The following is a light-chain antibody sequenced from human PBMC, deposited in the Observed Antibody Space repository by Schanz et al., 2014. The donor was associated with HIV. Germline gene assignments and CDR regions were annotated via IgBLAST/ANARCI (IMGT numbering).Light chain of an antibody. Sequence: QSALTQPASVSGSPGQSITISCTGTSSDVGGYNYLPWYQQHPGKAPKLMIYYVSNRPSGVSNRFSGSKSGNTASLTISGLQAEDEGDYYCSSYTTNRTMAFGGGTKLTVL. CDR2: YVS. CDR3: SSYTTNRTMA. J-gene: IGLJ2*01. CDR1: SSDVGGYNY. V-gene: IGLV2-14*03.